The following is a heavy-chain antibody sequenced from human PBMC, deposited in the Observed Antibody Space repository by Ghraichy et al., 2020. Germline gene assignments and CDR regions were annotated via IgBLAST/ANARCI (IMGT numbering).Heavy chain of an antibody. CDR1: GFTFSSYS. J-gene: IGHJ6*03. D-gene: IGHD2-2*01. V-gene: IGHV3-48*01. CDR2: ISSSSTI. Sequence: GGSLRLSCAASGFTFSSYSMNWVRQAPGKGLEWVSYISSSSTIYYADSVKGRFTISRDNAKNSLYLQMNSLRAEDTAVYYCARGNLPDYCSSTRCYYYYYYYMDVWGKGTTVTVSS. CDR3: ARGNLPDYCSSTRCYYYYYYYMDV.